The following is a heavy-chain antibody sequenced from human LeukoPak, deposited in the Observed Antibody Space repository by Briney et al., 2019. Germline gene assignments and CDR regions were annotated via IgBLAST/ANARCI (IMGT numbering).Heavy chain of an antibody. V-gene: IGHV3-9*01. CDR3: ARDRGTYNYGMDV. CDR1: GFTFDDYA. J-gene: IGHJ6*02. D-gene: IGHD1-1*01. CDR2: ISWNSLNT. Sequence: GGSLRLSCAASGFTFDDYAMHWVRQPPGKGLEWVSGISWNSLNTGYADSVKGRFTISRDSAKNSLYLQMNSLRPEDTASYYCARDRGTYNYGMDVWGQGTTVTVSS.